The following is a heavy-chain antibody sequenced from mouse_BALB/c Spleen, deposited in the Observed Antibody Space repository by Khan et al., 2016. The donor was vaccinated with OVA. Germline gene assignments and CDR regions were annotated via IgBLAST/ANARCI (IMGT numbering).Heavy chain of an antibody. CDR2: INSDGDYT. Sequence: EVKLVESGGDLVKPGGSLRLSCAASGFTFSTYGMSWVRQPPDKRLEWVATINSDGDYTYYPDTVKGRFTISRNNDENTLYLQMSSLQSEDTAIYYCASHLTGSFAYWGQGTLVTVSA. J-gene: IGHJ3*01. CDR3: ASHLTGSFAY. CDR1: GFTFSTYG. D-gene: IGHD4-1*01. V-gene: IGHV5-6*01.